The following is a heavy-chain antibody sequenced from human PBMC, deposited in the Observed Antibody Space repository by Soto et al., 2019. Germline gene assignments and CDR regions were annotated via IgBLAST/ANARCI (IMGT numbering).Heavy chain of an antibody. Sequence: GGSLRLSCAASGFTFSNARMSWVRQAPGKGLEWVGRIKSKTDGGTTDYAAPVKGRFTISRDDSKNTLYLQMNSLKTEDTAVYYCTTGLIVLAFDIWGQGTMVTVSS. CDR3: TTGLIVLAFDI. CDR2: IKSKTDGGTT. CDR1: GFTFSNAR. J-gene: IGHJ3*02. D-gene: IGHD3-22*01. V-gene: IGHV3-15*01.